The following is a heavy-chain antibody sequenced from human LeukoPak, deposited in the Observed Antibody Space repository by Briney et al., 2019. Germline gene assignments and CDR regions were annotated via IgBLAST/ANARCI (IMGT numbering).Heavy chain of an antibody. J-gene: IGHJ4*02. CDR3: ARGGSTPADY. Sequence: SETLSLTCTVSGGSISSSSYYWGWIRQPPGKGLEWIGYIYYSGSTNYNPSLKSRVTISVDTSKNQFSLKLSSVTAADTAVYYCARGGSTPADYWGQGTLVTVSS. CDR2: IYYSGST. D-gene: IGHD2-2*01. V-gene: IGHV4-61*05. CDR1: GGSISSSSYY.